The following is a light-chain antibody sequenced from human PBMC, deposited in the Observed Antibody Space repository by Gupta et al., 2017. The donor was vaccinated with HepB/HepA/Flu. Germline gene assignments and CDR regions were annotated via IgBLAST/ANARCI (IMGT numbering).Light chain of an antibody. CDR3: QQHGNCPLCI. J-gene: IGKJ2*04. Sequence: EIVLTQSPGTLYLSPGEGATFSCRARQNINKYLAWYKQKPNQAPRLLIYDACNSDTGVSARFCGGGLGKHLSLTTSSRVREDFAGYYSQQHGNCPLCIFGEGTKVEIK. V-gene: IGKV3-11*01. CDR2: DAC. CDR1: QNINKY.